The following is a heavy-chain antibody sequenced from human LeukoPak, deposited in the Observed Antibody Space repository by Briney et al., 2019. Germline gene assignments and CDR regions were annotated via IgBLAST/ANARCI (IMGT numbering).Heavy chain of an antibody. V-gene: IGHV1-2*02. Sequence: ASAKVSCKGPGYTFTGNFILLERQAPGQGLEWVGCINPNGGGTNYAQKFQGRVTMTTDTSISTAYMDLSSLTSEDTAIYYCARGHSGLRVYDFVFSGHGTLVTVSS. J-gene: IGHJ4*01. D-gene: IGHD5/OR15-5a*01. CDR1: GYTFTGNF. CDR2: INPNGGGT. CDR3: ARGHSGLRVYDFVF.